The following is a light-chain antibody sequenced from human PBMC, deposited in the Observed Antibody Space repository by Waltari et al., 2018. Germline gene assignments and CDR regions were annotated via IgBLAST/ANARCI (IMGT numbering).Light chain of an antibody. J-gene: IGLJ1*01. CDR2: RNH. CDR3: ASWDDSLRGV. CDR1: SSNIGSNY. Sequence: QSVLTQPPSASGTPGQRVTISCSGSSSNIGSNYVYWYQQLPGTAPKLLICRNHERPSGVPDRFSGSKSGTSASLDISGLRSEDEADYYCASWDDSLRGVFGTGTKVTVL. V-gene: IGLV1-47*01.